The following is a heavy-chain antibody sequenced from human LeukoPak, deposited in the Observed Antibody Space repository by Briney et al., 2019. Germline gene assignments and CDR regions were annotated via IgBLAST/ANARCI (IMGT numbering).Heavy chain of an antibody. CDR3: ARLLGYYDSYWLPPIYWFDP. Sequence: PSQTLSLTCTVSGGSISSGGYYWSWIRQHPGKGLEWIGYIYYSGSTYYNPSLKSRVTISVDTSKNQFSLKLSSVTAADTAVYYWARLLGYYDSYWLPPIYWFDPWGQGTLVTVSS. D-gene: IGHD3-22*01. V-gene: IGHV4-31*03. CDR2: IYYSGST. CDR1: GGSISSGGYY. J-gene: IGHJ5*02.